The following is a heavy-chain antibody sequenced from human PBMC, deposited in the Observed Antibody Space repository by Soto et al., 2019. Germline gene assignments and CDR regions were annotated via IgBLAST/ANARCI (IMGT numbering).Heavy chain of an antibody. D-gene: IGHD3-10*01. J-gene: IGHJ5*02. CDR1: GFTFSSYA. CDR2: ISGSGGST. Sequence: GGSLRLSCAASGFTFSSYAMSWVRQAPGKGLEWVSAISGSGGSTYYADSVKGRFTISRDNSKNTLYLQMNSLRAEDTAVSYCAKVERYGSGSYQSFDPWGQGTLVTVSS. CDR3: AKVERYGSGSYQSFDP. V-gene: IGHV3-23*01.